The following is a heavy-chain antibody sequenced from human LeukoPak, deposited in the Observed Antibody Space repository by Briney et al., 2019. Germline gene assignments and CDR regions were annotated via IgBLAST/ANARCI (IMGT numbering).Heavy chain of an antibody. D-gene: IGHD5-24*01. J-gene: IGHJ4*02. CDR1: GFTFSSYG. V-gene: IGHV3-33*01. CDR2: IRYDGSNK. Sequence: GRSLRLSCAASGFTFSSYGMHWVRQAPGKGLEWVAFIRYDGSNKYYADSVKGRFTISRDNAKNSLYLQMNSLRAEDTAVYYCARELDDYLDYWGQGTLVTVSS. CDR3: ARELDDYLDY.